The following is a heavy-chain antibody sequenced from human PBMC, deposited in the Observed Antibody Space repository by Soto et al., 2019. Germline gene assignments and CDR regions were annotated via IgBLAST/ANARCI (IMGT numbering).Heavy chain of an antibody. CDR1: GLTFSSYD. CDR3: ARRRGWSTQGMDV. V-gene: IGHV3-13*01. CDR2: IGTAGDT. Sequence: EVQLVESGGGLVQPGGSLRLPCEASGLTFSSYDMHWVRQATGKGLEWASAIGTAGDTYYPGSVKGRFTISRENAKNSLYLQMNSLRAEDTAVYYCARRRGWSTQGMDVWGQGTTVTVSS. J-gene: IGHJ6*02.